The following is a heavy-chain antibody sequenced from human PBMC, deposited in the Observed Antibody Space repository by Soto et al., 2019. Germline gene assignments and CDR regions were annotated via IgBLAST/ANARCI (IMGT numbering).Heavy chain of an antibody. V-gene: IGHV5-51*03. D-gene: IGHD3-22*01. J-gene: IGHJ4*02. Sequence: EVQLVQSGAEVKKPGESLKISCKGSGYSFTNYWIGWVRQMPGKGLEWMGVIFPGDSDTRYTPSFEGQVTVSVDKSISSTSFQWSSLKASDTAMYYCASQLYDSSAYSCLFFWGQGTLVTVSS. CDR2: IFPGDSDT. CDR3: ASQLYDSSAYSCLFF. CDR1: GYSFTNYW.